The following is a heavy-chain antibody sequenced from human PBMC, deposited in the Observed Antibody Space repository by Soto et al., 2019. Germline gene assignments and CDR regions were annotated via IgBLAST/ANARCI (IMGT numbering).Heavy chain of an antibody. CDR3: ARRRTVPGIRGYYFDH. CDR1: GVSISNYY. CDR2: IYYSGST. V-gene: IGHV4-59*01. J-gene: IGHJ4*02. Sequence: ASETLSLTCTVSGVSISNYYWSWIRQPPGKGLEWIGYIYYSGSTIYNPSLKSRVTISLDTSENQFSLKLTSVTAADTAVYYCARRRTVPGIRGYYFDHWGQGTLVTVSS. D-gene: IGHD1-20*01.